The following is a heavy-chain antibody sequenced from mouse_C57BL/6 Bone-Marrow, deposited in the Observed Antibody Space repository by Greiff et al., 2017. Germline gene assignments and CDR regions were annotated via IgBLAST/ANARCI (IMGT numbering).Heavy chain of an antibody. CDR2: IYPGSGST. CDR3: ARFPIYYYGSWFAY. D-gene: IGHD1-1*01. J-gene: IGHJ3*01. Sequence: QVQLQQPGAELVKPGASVKMSCKASGYTFTSYWITWVKQRPGQGLEWIGDIYPGSGSTNYNEKFKSKATLTVDKSSSTAYMQLSSLTSEDSAVYYCARFPIYYYGSWFAYWGQGTLVTVSA. V-gene: IGHV1-55*01. CDR1: GYTFTSYW.